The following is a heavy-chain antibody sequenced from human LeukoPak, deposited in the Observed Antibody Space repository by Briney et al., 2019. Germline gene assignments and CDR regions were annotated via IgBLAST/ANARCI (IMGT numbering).Heavy chain of an antibody. D-gene: IGHD3-22*01. Sequence: ASVKVSCKASGYTFTSYDINWVRQATGQGLEWMGWMNPNSGNTGYAQKFQGRVTMTRNTSISTAYMGLSSLRSEDTAVYYCARVTGGDSGYPYDYWGQGTPVTVSS. V-gene: IGHV1-8*01. CDR1: GYTFTSYD. J-gene: IGHJ4*02. CDR3: ARVTGGDSGYPYDY. CDR2: MNPNSGNT.